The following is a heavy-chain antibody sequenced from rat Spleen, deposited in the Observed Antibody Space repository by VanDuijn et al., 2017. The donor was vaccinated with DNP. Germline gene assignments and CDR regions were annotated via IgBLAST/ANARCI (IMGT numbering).Heavy chain of an antibody. Sequence: QVQLKESGPGLVQPSQTLSLTCTVSGFSLNNYHVHWVRQPPGKGLEWMGVIWKHGATRYNSALKSRLSFSKATSKSQVFLKLNSLQTEDTATYYCARDLIIRDTTSAMDAWGPGTSVTVSS. D-gene: IGHD4-3*01. CDR1: GFSLNNYH. J-gene: IGHJ4*01. CDR3: ARDLIIRDTTSAMDA. V-gene: IGHV2-41*01. CDR2: IWKHGAT.